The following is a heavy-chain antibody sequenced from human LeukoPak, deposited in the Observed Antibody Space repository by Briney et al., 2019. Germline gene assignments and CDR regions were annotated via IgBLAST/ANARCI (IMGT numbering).Heavy chain of an antibody. J-gene: IGHJ4*02. CDR1: GGSFSGYY. CDR3: ASSPPVSYDFWSGYYPFDY. Sequence: PSETLSLTCAVYGGSFSGYYWSWIRQPPGKGLEWIGETNHSGSTKYNPSLKSRVTISVDTSKNQFSLKLSSVTAADTAVYYCASSPPVSYDFWSGYYPFDYWGQGTLVTVSS. CDR2: TNHSGST. D-gene: IGHD3-3*01. V-gene: IGHV4-34*01.